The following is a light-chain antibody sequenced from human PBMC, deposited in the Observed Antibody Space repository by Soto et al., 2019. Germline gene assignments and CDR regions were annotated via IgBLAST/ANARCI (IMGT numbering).Light chain of an antibody. CDR3: SSYTSSSTLVV. V-gene: IGLV2-14*01. J-gene: IGLJ2*01. CDR2: DVS. CDR1: SSDVGGYNY. Sequence: QSALTQPASVSASPGQSITISCTGTSSDVGGYNYVSWYQQHPGKAPKLMIYDVSTRPSGVSNRFSGSKSGNTASLTISGLQAEDEADYYCSSYTSSSTLVVFGGGTKLTVL.